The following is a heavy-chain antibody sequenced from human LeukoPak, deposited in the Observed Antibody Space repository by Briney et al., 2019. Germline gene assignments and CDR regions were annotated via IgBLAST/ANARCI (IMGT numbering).Heavy chain of an antibody. CDR3: ARRANINGYNYDYFDY. D-gene: IGHD5-24*01. J-gene: IGHJ4*02. CDR1: GFRIANYW. CDR2: IYAGDSGT. Sequence: GESLKISCKGSGFRIANYWIAWVRQMPGKGLEWMAIIYAGDSGTRYSPSFKGQVTVSADKSINTAYLQWSTLRASDTAIYYCARRANINGYNYDYFDYWGQGTLVTVSS. V-gene: IGHV5-51*01.